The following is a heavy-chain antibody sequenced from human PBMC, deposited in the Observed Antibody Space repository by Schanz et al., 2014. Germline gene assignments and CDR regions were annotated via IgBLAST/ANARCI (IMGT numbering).Heavy chain of an antibody. J-gene: IGHJ4*02. V-gene: IGHV3-23*01. CDR1: GFTFSSYA. Sequence: EVQLLESGGGLVQPGGSLRLSCAASGFTFSSYAMSWVRQARGKGLEWVSAMNESHSTIYYADSVRGRFTISRDNAENALFLQMNSLRAEDTTVYYCARKVVAAIGGYCADWGQGTLVIVSS. D-gene: IGHD2-15*01. CDR2: MNESHSTI. CDR3: ARKVVAAIGGYCAD.